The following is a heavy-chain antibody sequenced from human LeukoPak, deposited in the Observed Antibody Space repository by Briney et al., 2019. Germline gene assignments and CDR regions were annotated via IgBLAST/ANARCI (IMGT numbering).Heavy chain of an antibody. CDR3: ARSGDY. CDR1: GFTFSSSP. V-gene: IGHV3-48*01. Sequence: GGSLRLSCAASGFTFSSSPMNWVRQAPGKELEWVSYISSSSTIYYADSVKGRFTISRDNAKNSLYLHMNSLRVEDTAVYYCARSGDYWGQGTLVTVSS. J-gene: IGHJ4*02. CDR2: ISSSSTI.